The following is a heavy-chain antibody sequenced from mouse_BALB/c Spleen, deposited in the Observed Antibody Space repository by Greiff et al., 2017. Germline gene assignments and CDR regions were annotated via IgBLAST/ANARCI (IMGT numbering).Heavy chain of an antibody. D-gene: IGHD1-2*01. CDR2: IDPANGNT. V-gene: IGHV14-3*02. CDR3: ARWGYYGYVEYYFDY. J-gene: IGHJ2*01. Sequence: VQLQQSGAELVKPGASVKLSCTASGFNIKDTYMHWVKQRPEQGLEWIGRIDPANGNTKYDPKFQGKATITADTSSNTAYLQLSSLTSEDTAVYYCARWGYYGYVEYYFDYWGQGTTLTVSS. CDR1: GFNIKDTY.